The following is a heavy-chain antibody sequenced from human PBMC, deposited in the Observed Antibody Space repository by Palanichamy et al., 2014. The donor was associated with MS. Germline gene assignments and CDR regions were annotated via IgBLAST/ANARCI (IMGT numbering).Heavy chain of an antibody. CDR1: GFSVSSNY. CDR2: INNDGST. Sequence: EVQLVGSGGGLVQPGGSLRLSCAAPGFSVSSNYMSWVRQAPGKGLEWVSFINNDGSTFYADSVKGRFTISRDNSKNTLYLQMNSLRAEDAAVYYCASGYFGTSGYSLDYWGQGTLVTVSS. J-gene: IGHJ4*02. D-gene: IGHD3-22*01. V-gene: IGHV3-66*01. CDR3: ASGYFGTSGYSLDY.